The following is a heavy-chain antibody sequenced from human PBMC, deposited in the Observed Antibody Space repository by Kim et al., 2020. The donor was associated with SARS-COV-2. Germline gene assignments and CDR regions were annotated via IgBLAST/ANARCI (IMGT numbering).Heavy chain of an antibody. CDR1: GGSFSGYY. CDR3: ARGYCGGDCYPPDY. Sequence: SETLSLTCAVYGGSFSGYYWSWIRQPPGKGLEWIGEINHSGSTNYNPSLKSRVTISVDTSKNQFSLKLSSVTAADTAVYYCARGYCGGDCYPPDYWGQGTLVTVSS. J-gene: IGHJ4*02. D-gene: IGHD2-21*02. V-gene: IGHV4-34*01. CDR2: INHSGST.